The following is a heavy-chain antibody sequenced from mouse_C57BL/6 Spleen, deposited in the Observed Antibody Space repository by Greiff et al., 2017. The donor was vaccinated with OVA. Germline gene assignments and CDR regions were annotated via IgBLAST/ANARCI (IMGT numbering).Heavy chain of an antibody. CDR3: ARRYYGSSSYAMDY. CDR1: GYTFTSYW. CDR2: IYPSDSET. V-gene: IGHV1-61*01. Sequence: QVQLQQPGAELVRPGSSVKLSCKASGYTFTSYWMAWVKQRPGQGLEWIGNIYPSDSETHYNQKFKDKATLTVDKSSSTAYMQLSSLTSEDSAVYYCARRYYGSSSYAMDYWGQGTSVTVSS. J-gene: IGHJ4*01. D-gene: IGHD1-1*01.